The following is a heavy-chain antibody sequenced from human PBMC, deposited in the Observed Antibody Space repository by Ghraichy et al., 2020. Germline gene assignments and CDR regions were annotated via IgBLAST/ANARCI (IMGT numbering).Heavy chain of an antibody. J-gene: IGHJ4*02. Sequence: GESLNISCAASGFTFSSYSMNWVRQAPGKGLEWVSYISSSSTIYYADSVKGRFTISRDNAKNSLYLQMNSLRDEDTAVYYCARGPYWGQGTLVTVSS. CDR1: GFTFSSYS. CDR3: ARGPY. V-gene: IGHV3-48*02. CDR2: ISSSSTI.